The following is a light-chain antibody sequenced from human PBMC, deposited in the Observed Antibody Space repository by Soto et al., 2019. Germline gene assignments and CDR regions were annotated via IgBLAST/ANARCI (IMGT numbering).Light chain of an antibody. Sequence: QLVLTQPASVSGSPGQSITISCTGTSSDVGDYNYVSWYQQHPGKAPKLMIYDVSDRPSGVSNRFSGSKSGNTASLTISGLQAEDEADYYCSSYTSSSTVFGGGTKLTVL. J-gene: IGLJ2*01. CDR2: DVS. CDR1: SSDVGDYNY. CDR3: SSYTSSSTV. V-gene: IGLV2-14*01.